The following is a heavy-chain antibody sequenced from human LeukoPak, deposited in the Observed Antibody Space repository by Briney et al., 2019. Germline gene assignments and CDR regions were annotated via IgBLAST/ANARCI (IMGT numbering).Heavy chain of an antibody. V-gene: IGHV1-24*01. Sequence: GASVKVSCKVSGYTLTELSMHWVRQAPGKGLEWMGGSDPEDGETIYAQKFQGRVTMTEDTSTDTAYMELSSLRSEDTAVYYCATATPAAKGGGFDYWGQGTLVTVSS. D-gene: IGHD2-2*01. CDR1: GYTLTELS. J-gene: IGHJ4*02. CDR3: ATATPAAKGGGFDY. CDR2: SDPEDGET.